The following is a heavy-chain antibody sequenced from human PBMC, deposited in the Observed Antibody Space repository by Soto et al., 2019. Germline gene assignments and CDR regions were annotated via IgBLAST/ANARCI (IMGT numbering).Heavy chain of an antibody. J-gene: IGHJ6*02. D-gene: IGHD3-16*01. CDR2: ISPYNDYT. Sequence: QVHLAQSAAEVKKPGASVKVSCKASGYTFIRYGITWVRQAPGQGLEWLGWISPYNDYTIYAQKLQGRVTLPTDTSTRTVRREGRGLKSDDTAVYYCARGGYYDNSWGKLSHYGLDVWGQGTSVTVSS. V-gene: IGHV1-18*01. CDR1: GYTFIRYG. CDR3: ARGGYYDNSWGKLSHYGLDV.